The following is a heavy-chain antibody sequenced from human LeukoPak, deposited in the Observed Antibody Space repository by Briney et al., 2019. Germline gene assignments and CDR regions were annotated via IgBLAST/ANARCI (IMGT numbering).Heavy chain of an antibody. CDR2: IKSKTAGGTT. Sequence: GGSLRLSCAASGFSFSYAWMTWIRQAPGKGLEWVGRIKSKTAGGTTDYAAPVKGRFTISRDDSKNTLYLQMNSLKAEDTAMYYCTSIYYWGQGTLVTVSS. CDR1: GFSFSYAW. V-gene: IGHV3-15*01. J-gene: IGHJ4*02. CDR3: TSIYY.